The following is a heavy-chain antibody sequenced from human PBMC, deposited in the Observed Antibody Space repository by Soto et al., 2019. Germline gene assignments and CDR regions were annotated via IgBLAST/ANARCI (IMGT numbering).Heavy chain of an antibody. V-gene: IGHV4-30-2*01. Sequence: SETLCLTWTVSGASITFGGYSWSWIRQTPGKGLEWIGYINHLETTFYNPSFESRLTLSIDRAKNQFSLKLHSMSAADRAVYFCARGGGSDSFDYWGQGILVTVSS. CDR2: INHLETT. CDR1: GASITFGGYS. J-gene: IGHJ4*02. D-gene: IGHD1-26*01. CDR3: ARGGGSDSFDY.